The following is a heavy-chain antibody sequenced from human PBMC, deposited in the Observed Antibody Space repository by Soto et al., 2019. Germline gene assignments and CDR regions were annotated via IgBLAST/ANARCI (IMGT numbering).Heavy chain of an antibody. V-gene: IGHV4-34*01. D-gene: IGHD6-6*01. J-gene: IGHJ6*03. Sequence: SETLSLTCAVYGGSFSGYYWSWIRQPPGKGLEWIGEINHSGSTNYNPSLKSRVTISVDTSKNQFSLKLSSVTAADTAVYYCARGPGIAARPRYYYYYLAVWGKGTTVTVAS. CDR2: INHSGST. CDR1: GGSFSGYY. CDR3: ARGPGIAARPRYYYYYLAV.